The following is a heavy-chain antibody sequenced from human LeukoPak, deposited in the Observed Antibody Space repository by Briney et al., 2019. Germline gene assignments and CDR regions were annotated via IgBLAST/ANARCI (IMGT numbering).Heavy chain of an antibody. CDR1: GYTFTSYY. D-gene: IGHD3-22*01. J-gene: IGHJ4*02. CDR3: ARGVPDYYDSSGRDHFDY. V-gene: IGHV1-46*01. CDR2: INPSGGST. Sequence: GASVTVSCKASGYTFTSYYMHWVRQAPGQGLEWMGLINPSGGSTSYAQKFQGRVTMTRDTSTSTVYMELSSLRSEDTAVYYCARGVPDYYDSSGRDHFDYWGQGTLVTVSS.